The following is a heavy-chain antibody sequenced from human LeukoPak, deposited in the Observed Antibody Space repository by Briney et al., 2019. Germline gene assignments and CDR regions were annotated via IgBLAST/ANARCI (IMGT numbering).Heavy chain of an antibody. CDR3: ARRADYYDSSGDDAFDI. Sequence: SETLSLTCTVSGGSISSYYWSWIRQPAGKGLECIGRIYTSGSTNYNPSLKSRVTISVDTSKNQFSLKLSSVTAADTAVYYCARRADYYDSSGDDAFDIWGQGTMVTVSS. CDR1: GGSISSYY. J-gene: IGHJ3*02. V-gene: IGHV4-4*07. D-gene: IGHD3-22*01. CDR2: IYTSGST.